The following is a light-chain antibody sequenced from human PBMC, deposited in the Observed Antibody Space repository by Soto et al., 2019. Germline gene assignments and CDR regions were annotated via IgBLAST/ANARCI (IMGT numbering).Light chain of an antibody. J-gene: IGKJ1*01. CDR3: QQYNDYFT. CDR1: QTISSW. Sequence: DIQMTQSPSTLSASVGDRVTITCRASQTISSWLAWYQQKPGKAPKLLIYKASSLESGVPSRFSGSGSGTKFTLSISSLQPDDFATYYCQQYNDYFTFGQGTKEEIK. CDR2: KAS. V-gene: IGKV1-5*03.